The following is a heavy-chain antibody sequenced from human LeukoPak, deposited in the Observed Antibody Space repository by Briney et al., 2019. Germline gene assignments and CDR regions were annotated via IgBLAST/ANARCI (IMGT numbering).Heavy chain of an antibody. CDR1: GFTFSDYA. V-gene: IGHV3-23*01. Sequence: GGSLRLSCAASGFTFSDYAINWVRQAPGKGLEWVSAISGSGGSTYYADSVKGRFTISRDNSKNTLYLQMNSLRAEDTAVYYCAKGKYDSSGYYYHGGADYWGQGTLVTVSS. J-gene: IGHJ4*02. CDR3: AKGKYDSSGYYYHGGADY. D-gene: IGHD3-22*01. CDR2: ISGSGGST.